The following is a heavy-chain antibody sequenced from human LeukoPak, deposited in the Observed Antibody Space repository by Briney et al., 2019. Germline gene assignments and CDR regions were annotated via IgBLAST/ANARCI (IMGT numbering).Heavy chain of an antibody. V-gene: IGHV3-30-3*01. Sequence: GGSLRLSCAASGFTFSSYAMHWVRQAPGKGLEWVAVISYDGSNKYYADSVKGRFTISRDNSKNTLYLQMNSLRAEDTAVYYCARDREYQLLENWFDPWGQGTLVTVSS. CDR1: GFTFSSYA. D-gene: IGHD2-2*01. CDR2: ISYDGSNK. J-gene: IGHJ5*02. CDR3: ARDREYQLLENWFDP.